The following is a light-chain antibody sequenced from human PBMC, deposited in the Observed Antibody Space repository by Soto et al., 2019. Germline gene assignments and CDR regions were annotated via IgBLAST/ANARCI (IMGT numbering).Light chain of an antibody. J-gene: IGKJ1*01. CDR3: QQRNTGRT. V-gene: IGKV3-11*01. CDR1: QSVNSY. CDR2: AAS. Sequence: EIVLTPSPATLVLSPEERATLSRMASQSVNSYLACYQQKPGQAPRLLVYAASNRATGIPARFSGSGSGTDFTLTIGSLEPEDFAVYYCQQRNTGRTFGQGTKVDIK.